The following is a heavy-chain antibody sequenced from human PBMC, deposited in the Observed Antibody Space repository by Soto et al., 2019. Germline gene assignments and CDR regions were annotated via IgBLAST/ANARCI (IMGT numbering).Heavy chain of an antibody. CDR3: AKDTFYVSSAFDI. Sequence: GGTLRLSCAASGFTFDDYAMHWVRQAPGKGLEWVSGISWNSGSIGYADSVKGRFTISRDNAKNSLYLQMNSLRAEDTALYYCAKDTFYVSSAFDIWGQGTMVTVSS. J-gene: IGHJ3*02. CDR2: ISWNSGSI. V-gene: IGHV3-9*01. CDR1: GFTFDDYA. D-gene: IGHD3-10*02.